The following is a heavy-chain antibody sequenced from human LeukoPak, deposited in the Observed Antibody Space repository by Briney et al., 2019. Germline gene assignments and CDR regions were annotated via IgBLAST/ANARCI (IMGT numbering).Heavy chain of an antibody. CDR3: ARDDNLNYYDY. J-gene: IGHJ4*02. V-gene: IGHV4-61*02. Sequence: SETLSLSCTVSGGSISSGSHYWSWIRQPAGKGLEWIGRIYTRGSTNYNPSLKSRVTISVDTSKNQFSLKLSSVTAADTAVYYCARDDNLNYYDYWGQGTLVTVSS. CDR1: GGSISSGSHY. CDR2: IYTRGST. D-gene: IGHD1-20*01.